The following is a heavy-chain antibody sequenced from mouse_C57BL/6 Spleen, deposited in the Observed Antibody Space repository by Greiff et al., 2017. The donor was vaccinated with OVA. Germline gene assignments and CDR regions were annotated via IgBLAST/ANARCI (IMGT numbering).Heavy chain of an antibody. J-gene: IGHJ2*01. D-gene: IGHD1-1*01. CDR2: IYPGDGDT. Sequence: VQLQQSGAELVKPGASVKISCKASGYAFSSYWMNWVKQRPGKGLEWIGQIYPGDGDTNYNGKFKGKATLTADKSSSTAYMQLSSLTSEDSAVYFCARSVTTVVAKGYYFDYWGQGTTLTVSS. CDR1: GYAFSSYW. V-gene: IGHV1-80*01. CDR3: ARSVTTVVAKGYYFDY.